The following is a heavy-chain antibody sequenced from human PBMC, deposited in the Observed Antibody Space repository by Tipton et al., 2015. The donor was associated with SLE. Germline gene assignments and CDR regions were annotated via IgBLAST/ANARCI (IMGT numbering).Heavy chain of an antibody. V-gene: IGHV4-34*01. D-gene: IGHD6-19*01. CDR1: RGSFSGYS. Sequence: LRLSCAVYRGSFSGYSWTWIRQPPGKGLEWIGSIYYSGSTYYNPSLKSRVTISVDTSKNRFSLKLSSVTAADTAVYYCASPAVAGFDYWGQGTLVTVSS. CDR2: IYYSGST. CDR3: ASPAVAGFDY. J-gene: IGHJ4*02.